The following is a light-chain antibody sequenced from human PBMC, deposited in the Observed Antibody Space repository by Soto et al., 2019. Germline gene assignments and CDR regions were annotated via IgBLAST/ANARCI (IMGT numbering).Light chain of an antibody. CDR1: QSISSW. CDR2: DAS. V-gene: IGKV1-5*01. Sequence: DIQMTQSPSTLSASVGDRVTITCRASQSISSWLAWYQQKSGKAPKVLIYDASRLESGVPSRFSGSGSGTEFTLTISSLQPDDFATYYSQQDNMYLWTLGQG. J-gene: IGKJ1*01. CDR3: QQDNMYLWT.